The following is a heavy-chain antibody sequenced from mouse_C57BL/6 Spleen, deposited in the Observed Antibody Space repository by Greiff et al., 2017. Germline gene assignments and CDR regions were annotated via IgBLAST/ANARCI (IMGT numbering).Heavy chain of an antibody. Sequence: VQLQQPGAELVKPGASVKLSCKASGYTFTSYWMQWVKQRPGQGLEWIGEIDPSDSYTNYNQKFKGKATLTVDTSSSTAYMQLSSLTSEDSAVYYCARRSMNYDYWGQGTTLTVSS. D-gene: IGHD2-1*01. CDR2: IDPSDSYT. J-gene: IGHJ2*01. CDR3: ARRSMNYDY. V-gene: IGHV1-50*01. CDR1: GYTFTSYW.